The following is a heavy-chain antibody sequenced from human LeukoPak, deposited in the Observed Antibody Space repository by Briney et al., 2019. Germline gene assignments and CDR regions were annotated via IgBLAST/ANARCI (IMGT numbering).Heavy chain of an antibody. D-gene: IGHD6-19*01. Sequence: PGGSLRLSCAASGFTFSSYWMSWVGQAPGKGLEWVANIKQDGSEKYYVDSVKGRFTISRDNAKNSLYLQMNSLRAEDTAVYYCARDQEYSSGWSAFDIWGQGTMVTVSS. J-gene: IGHJ3*02. CDR2: IKQDGSEK. CDR3: ARDQEYSSGWSAFDI. V-gene: IGHV3-7*03. CDR1: GFTFSSYW.